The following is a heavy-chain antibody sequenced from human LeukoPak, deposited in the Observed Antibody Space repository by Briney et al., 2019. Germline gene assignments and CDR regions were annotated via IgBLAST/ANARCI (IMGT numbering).Heavy chain of an antibody. J-gene: IGHJ3*02. CDR3: ASGYSGSYYGWGAFDI. Sequence: GESLRLSCGASGFSFSDYWMNWVRQAPGKGLECVANIKQDGSEKYYVDSVKGRFTISRDNAKNSLYLQMNSLRAEDTAVYYCASGYSGSYYGWGAFDIWGQGTMVTVSS. D-gene: IGHD1-26*01. CDR1: GFSFSDYW. V-gene: IGHV3-7*01. CDR2: IKQDGSEK.